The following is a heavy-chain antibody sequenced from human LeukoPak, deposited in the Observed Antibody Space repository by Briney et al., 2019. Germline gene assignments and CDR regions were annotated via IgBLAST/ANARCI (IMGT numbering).Heavy chain of an antibody. V-gene: IGHV3-53*01. J-gene: IGHJ4*02. D-gene: IGHD3-10*01. Sequence: PGRSLCLSPAASGFIVSSNYMSWVRQARGQGLEWVSVIYSGSSTYSTDSVTGRFTISRDNSKNTLYLRMNSLRAADPAVYYCARDRGFVGLMDYWGQGTLVSVSS. CDR1: GFIVSSNY. CDR3: ARDRGFVGLMDY. CDR2: IYSGSST.